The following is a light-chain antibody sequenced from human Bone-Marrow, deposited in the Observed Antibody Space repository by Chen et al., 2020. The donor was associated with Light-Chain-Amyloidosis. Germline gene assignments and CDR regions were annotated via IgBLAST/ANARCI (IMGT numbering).Light chain of an antibody. CDR1: QTISSNY. CDR2: GSS. V-gene: IGKV3-20*01. Sequence: EIVLTQSPGTLSLSPGEGANLSCRARQTISSNYLTWYQQKFGQAPRLLIYGSSSRATGIPDRFTGRGSGTDFTLTINRLEPEDFAMYYCQQYGTSPLTFGGGTKVEIK. J-gene: IGKJ4*01. CDR3: QQYGTSPLT.